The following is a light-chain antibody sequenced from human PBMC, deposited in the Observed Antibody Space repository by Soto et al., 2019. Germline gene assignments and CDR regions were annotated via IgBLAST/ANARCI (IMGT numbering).Light chain of an antibody. Sequence: QSVLTQPRSVSGSPGQSVTISCTGTSSDVGGYNSVSWYQQHPGKAPKLMIYYVNNRPSGVPDRFSGSKSDNTASLTISGLQAEDEADYYCCSSAGGYTWVFGGGTKLTVL. J-gene: IGLJ3*02. CDR3: CSSAGGYTWV. CDR1: SSDVGGYNS. V-gene: IGLV2-11*01. CDR2: YVN.